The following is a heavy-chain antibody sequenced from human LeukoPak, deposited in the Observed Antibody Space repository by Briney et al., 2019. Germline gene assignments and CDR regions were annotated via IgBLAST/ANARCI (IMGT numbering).Heavy chain of an antibody. CDR2: IYYSGST. CDR3: ARGSSYSPAFDI. D-gene: IGHD2-21*01. V-gene: IGHV4-59*01. Sequence: TSKTLSLTCTVSGGSISSYYWSWIRQPPGKGLEWIGYIYYSGSTNYNPSLKSRVTISIDTSKNQFSLKLSSVTAADTAVYYCARGSSYSPAFDIWGQGTMVTVSS. J-gene: IGHJ3*02. CDR1: GGSISSYY.